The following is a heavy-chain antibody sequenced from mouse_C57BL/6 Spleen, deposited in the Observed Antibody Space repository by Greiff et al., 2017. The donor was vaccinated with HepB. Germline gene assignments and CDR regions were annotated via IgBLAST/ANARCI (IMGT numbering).Heavy chain of an antibody. Sequence: EVKLVESGGGLVQPGGSLSLSCAASGFTFTDYYMSWVRQPPGKALEWLGFIRNKANGYTTEYSASVKGRFTISRDNSQSILYLQMNALRAEDSATYYCARSGTGYWYFDVWGTGTTVTVSS. V-gene: IGHV7-3*01. J-gene: IGHJ1*03. D-gene: IGHD3-3*01. CDR1: GFTFTDYY. CDR3: ARSGTGYWYFDV. CDR2: IRNKANGYTT.